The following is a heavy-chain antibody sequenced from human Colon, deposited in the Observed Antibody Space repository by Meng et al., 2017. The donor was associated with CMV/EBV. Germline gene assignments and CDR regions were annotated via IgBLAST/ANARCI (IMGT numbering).Heavy chain of an antibody. CDR1: GGSTSSRSSY. Sequence: SETLSLTCTVSGGSTSSRSSYWGWIRQPPGKGLEWIGSIFYDGTTYYNPSLQSRVSVSLDMSRNQFSLKLTSVTAADTAIYYCARDVASDDWYNDHWGQGTLVTVSS. D-gene: IGHD3-9*01. V-gene: IGHV4-39*07. J-gene: IGHJ4*02. CDR3: ARDVASDDWYNDH. CDR2: IFYDGTT.